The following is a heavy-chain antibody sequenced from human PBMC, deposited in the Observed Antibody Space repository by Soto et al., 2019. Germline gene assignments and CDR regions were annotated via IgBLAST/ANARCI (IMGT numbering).Heavy chain of an antibody. V-gene: IGHV4-31*03. CDR3: VRLYCSSSCSKGGAFDI. CDR2: ISYSGNA. J-gene: IGHJ3*02. D-gene: IGHD2-2*01. Sequence: QVQLQESGPGLVKPSQETLSLTCTVSGGSISSGGYFWSWIRQHPGKGLEWIGYISYSGNAYYDPSLKSRLTLSLDTSKNQFSLNLSSVTAADTAVYYCVRLYCSSSCSKGGAFDIWGQGTMVTVSS. CDR1: GGSISSGGYF.